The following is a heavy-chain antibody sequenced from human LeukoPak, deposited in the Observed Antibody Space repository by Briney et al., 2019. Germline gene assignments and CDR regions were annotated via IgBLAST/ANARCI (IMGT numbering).Heavy chain of an antibody. Sequence: PGGSLRLSCAASGFTFSDHYMDWVRQAPGKGLEWVANIKQQGSEIYYVDSVKGRFTISRDDAKNSLYLQMNSLRAEDTAVYYCARVHCSGGSCSHYFDYWGQGTLVTVSS. CDR2: IKQQGSEI. CDR1: GFTFSDHY. CDR3: ARVHCSGGSCSHYFDY. V-gene: IGHV3-7*01. J-gene: IGHJ4*02. D-gene: IGHD2-15*01.